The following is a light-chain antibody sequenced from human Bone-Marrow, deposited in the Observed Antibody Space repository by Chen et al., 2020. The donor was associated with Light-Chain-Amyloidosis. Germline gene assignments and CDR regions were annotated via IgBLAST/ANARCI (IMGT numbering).Light chain of an antibody. Sequence: QSALTQPPSASGSPGHSVTISCTGTSSDVGAYNYVSWYQLLPGKAPKLMIYEVTKRPSGVPGRFSGFKSGNTASLTVSGLQAEDEADYYCCSYAGADNHVFFGGGTKLTVL. V-gene: IGLV2-8*01. CDR2: EVT. J-gene: IGLJ2*01. CDR1: SSDVGAYNY. CDR3: CSYAGADNHVF.